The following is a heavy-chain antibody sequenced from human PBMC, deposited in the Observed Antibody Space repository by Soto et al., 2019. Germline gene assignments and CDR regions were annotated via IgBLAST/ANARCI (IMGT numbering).Heavy chain of an antibody. J-gene: IGHJ6*02. D-gene: IGHD1-1*01. CDR3: AHEAYNSSYYGMDG. V-gene: IGHV4-30-4*01. CDR2: IYYSVST. CDR1: GGSISSGDYY. Sequence: SETLSLTCTVSGGSISSGDYYWSWILQPPGKGLEWIGYIYYSVSTYYNPSLKSRVTISVDTSKNQSSLKLSSVTDADTAVYYCAHEAYNSSYYGMDGWGQGTTVTVAS.